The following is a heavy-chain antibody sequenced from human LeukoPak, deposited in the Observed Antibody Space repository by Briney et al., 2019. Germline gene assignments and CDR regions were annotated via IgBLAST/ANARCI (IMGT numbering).Heavy chain of an antibody. V-gene: IGHV3-21*01. J-gene: IGHJ4*02. CDR2: ISSSSYYI. D-gene: IGHD1-26*01. Sequence: GGSLRLSCAASGFTFSTYTMNWVRQAPGKGLEWVSSISSSSYYIYYADSVKGRFTISRDNAKNSLFLQMNSLRAEDTAVYYCGAAYSGSSPFDYWGQGTLVTVSS. CDR1: GFTFSTYT. CDR3: GAAYSGSSPFDY.